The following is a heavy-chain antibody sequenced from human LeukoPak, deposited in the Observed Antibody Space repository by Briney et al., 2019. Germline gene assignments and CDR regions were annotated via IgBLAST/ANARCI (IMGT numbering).Heavy chain of an antibody. J-gene: IGHJ5*02. CDR3: ARKSAGFLTA. CDR1: GYTFTGDQ. V-gene: IGHV1-2*02. D-gene: IGHD2/OR15-2a*01. Sequence: ASVKVSCKASGYTFTGDQIYWLRQAPGQGLEWVGWIKPSSGDTLYEQKFQGRVTMTREKSISSAYMELSSLRSDDTAVYYCARKSAGFLTAWGQGTLVTVSS. CDR2: IKPSSGDT.